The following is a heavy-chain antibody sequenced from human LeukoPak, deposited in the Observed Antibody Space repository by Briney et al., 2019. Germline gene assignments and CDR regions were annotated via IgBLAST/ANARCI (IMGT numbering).Heavy chain of an antibody. Sequence: GASLRLSCAPAGFTFDNHGMSWARQAPGKGLESHSFMDWNGGSTGYADSVKGRFTISRDNAKNSLYLQMNSLRAEDTALYYCARGKYPDNDDYMDVWGKGTTVTVSS. J-gene: IGHJ6*03. CDR2: MDWNGGST. V-gene: IGHV3-20*04. CDR1: GFTFDNHG. CDR3: ARGKYPDNDDYMDV. D-gene: IGHD1-1*01.